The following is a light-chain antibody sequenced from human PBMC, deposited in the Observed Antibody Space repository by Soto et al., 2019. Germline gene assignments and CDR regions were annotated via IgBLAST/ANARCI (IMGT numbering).Light chain of an antibody. CDR2: GAS. J-gene: IGKJ2*01. CDR3: QQYNNWPPYT. V-gene: IGKV3-15*01. CDR1: PSVRHN. Sequence: EIVMTQSPATLSVSPGEKSTPSCRARPSVRHNLAWYQQKPGQAPRLLIYGASTRATGIPARFSGSGSGTEFTLTISSLQSEDFAVYYCQQYNNWPPYTFGQGTKLEIK.